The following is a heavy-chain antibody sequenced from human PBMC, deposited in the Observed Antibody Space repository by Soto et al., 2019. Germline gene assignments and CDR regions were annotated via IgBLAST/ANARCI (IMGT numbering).Heavy chain of an antibody. CDR3: VRQPLANLALYGMDV. J-gene: IGHJ6*02. V-gene: IGHV6-1*01. CDR2: SYFRSKWNY. D-gene: IGHD6-6*01. CDR1: GDSVSANNAA. Sequence: TLSLTCAISGDSVSANNAAWNWIRQSPSRGLEWLGRSYFRSKWNYDYAESVKSRLTITPDTTNNQISLQLNSVIPEDAAVYYCVRQPLANLALYGMDVWGQGTTVTVS.